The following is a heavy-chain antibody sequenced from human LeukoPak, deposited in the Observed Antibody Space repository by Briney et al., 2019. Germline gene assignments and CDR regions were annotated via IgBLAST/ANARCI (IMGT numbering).Heavy chain of an antibody. J-gene: IGHJ4*02. CDR2: INVNGGAM. CDR3: ARGPRILAAGSYYFDY. V-gene: IGHV3-11*01. Sequence: GGSLRLSCAASGFSFKDYYFSWIRQAPGKGLEWVSFINVNGGAMYYADFVKGRFTISRDNAKSSLYLEMNSLRVEDTAVYYCARGPRILAAGSYYFDYWGQGSLVTVSS. D-gene: IGHD6-13*01. CDR1: GFSFKDYY.